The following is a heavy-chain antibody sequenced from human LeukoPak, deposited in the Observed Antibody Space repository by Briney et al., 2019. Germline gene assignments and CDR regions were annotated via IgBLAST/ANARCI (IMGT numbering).Heavy chain of an antibody. J-gene: IGHJ6*02. V-gene: IGHV1-2*02. CDR3: ARDSPRIAAAADYYYYGMDV. Sequence: GASVKVSFKASGYTFTGYYMHWVRQAPGQGLEWMGWINPNNGGTNYAQKFQGRVTMTRDTSISTAYMELSRLRSDDTAVYYCARDSPRIAAAADYYYYGMDVWGQGTTVTVSS. CDR2: INPNNGGT. CDR1: GYTFTGYY. D-gene: IGHD6-13*01.